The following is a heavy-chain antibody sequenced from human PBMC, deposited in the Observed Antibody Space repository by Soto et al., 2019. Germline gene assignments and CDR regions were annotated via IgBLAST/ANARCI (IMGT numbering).Heavy chain of an antibody. CDR3: ARGAYYGFWSGYFGMDV. D-gene: IGHD3-3*01. Sequence: KPSETLSLTCTVSGGSISSYYWSWIRQPPGKGLEWIGYIYYSGSTNYNPSLKSRVTISVDTSKNQFSLKLSSVTAADTAVYYCARGAYYGFWSGYFGMDVWGQGTTVTVSS. J-gene: IGHJ6*02. V-gene: IGHV4-59*01. CDR1: GGSISSYY. CDR2: IYYSGST.